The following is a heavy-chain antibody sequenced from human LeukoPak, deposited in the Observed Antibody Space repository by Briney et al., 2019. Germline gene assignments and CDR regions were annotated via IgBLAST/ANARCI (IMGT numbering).Heavy chain of an antibody. Sequence: PSETLSLTCTVSGGSINNYYWSWIRQPAGKGLEWIGRIYTSGSTSYNPSLKSRVTMSVDTSKNQFSLNLNSVAAADTAVYYCARGISSTWYPYFDYWGRGTLVTVSS. V-gene: IGHV4-4*07. CDR3: ARGISSTWYPYFDY. CDR1: GGSINNYY. J-gene: IGHJ4*02. CDR2: IYTSGST. D-gene: IGHD6-13*01.